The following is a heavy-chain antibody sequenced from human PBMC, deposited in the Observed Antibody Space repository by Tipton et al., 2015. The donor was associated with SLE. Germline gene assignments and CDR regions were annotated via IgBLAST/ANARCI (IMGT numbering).Heavy chain of an antibody. CDR2: IYYSGST. Sequence: LRLSCTVSGGSISSYYWSWIRQPPEKGLEWIGYIYYSGSTKYNPSLKSRVTISVDGSKNQFSLKLSSVTAADTAVYYCARYPSYFDYWGQGTLVTVSS. V-gene: IGHV4-59*01. J-gene: IGHJ4*02. CDR3: ARYPSYFDY. D-gene: IGHD2-21*01. CDR1: GGSISSYY.